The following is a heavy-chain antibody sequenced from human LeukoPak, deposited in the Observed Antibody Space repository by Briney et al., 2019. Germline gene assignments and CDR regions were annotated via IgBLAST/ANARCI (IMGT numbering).Heavy chain of an antibody. D-gene: IGHD6-13*01. CDR3: AREGSSSWYLSDYYYYGMDV. Sequence: GGSLRLSCAASGFTFSSYAMSWVRQAPGKGLEWVSAISGSGGSTYYADSVKGRFTISRDNAKNSLYLQMNSLRAEDTAVYYCAREGSSSWYLSDYYYYGMDVWGQGTTVTVSS. CDR2: ISGSGGST. CDR1: GFTFSSYA. J-gene: IGHJ6*02. V-gene: IGHV3-23*01.